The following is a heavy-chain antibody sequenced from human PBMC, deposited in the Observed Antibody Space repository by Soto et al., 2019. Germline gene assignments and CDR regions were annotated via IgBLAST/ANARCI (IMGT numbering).Heavy chain of an antibody. J-gene: IGHJ4*02. Sequence: SETLSLTCTVSGGSISSSSYYWGWIRQPPGKGLEWIGSIYYSGSTYYNPSLKSRVTISVDTSKNQFSLKLSPVTAADTAVYYCATYYYDSSGYPPHDSDYWGQGTLVTVSS. CDR2: IYYSGST. CDR1: GGSISSSSYY. D-gene: IGHD3-22*01. V-gene: IGHV4-39*01. CDR3: ATYYYDSSGYPPHDSDY.